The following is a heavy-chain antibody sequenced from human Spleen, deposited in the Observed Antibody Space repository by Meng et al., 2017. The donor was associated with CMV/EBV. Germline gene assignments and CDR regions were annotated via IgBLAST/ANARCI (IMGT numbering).Heavy chain of an antibody. D-gene: IGHD1-1*01. CDR3: ASTGRENYFEY. CDR1: GLTFSSYT. Sequence: SGAASGLTFSSYTMNWVRKAPVKGLEWVSSISSTSFYMSYGDSLKGRFTISRDNAKNSLYLQMNSLRVEDTAVYYCASTGRENYFEYWGQGTLVTVSS. J-gene: IGHJ4*02. V-gene: IGHV3-21*01. CDR2: ISSTSFYM.